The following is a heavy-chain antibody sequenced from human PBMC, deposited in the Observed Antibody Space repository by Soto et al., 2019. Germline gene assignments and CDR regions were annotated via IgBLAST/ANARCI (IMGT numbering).Heavy chain of an antibody. D-gene: IGHD1-1*01. CDR2: IDAGNGKT. V-gene: IGHV1-3*01. J-gene: IGHJ4*02. CDR1: GYNFINYA. Sequence: QVQLVQSGAEVKEPGASVKISCKASGYNFINYAVHWVRQAPGQRFEWMGWIDAGNGKTKYSQKFQGRVTITRDTSATTAYVELNSLRSEDTAVYYCARGRWTQTTADCYLDQWGQGTLATVSS. CDR3: ARGRWTQTTADCYLDQ.